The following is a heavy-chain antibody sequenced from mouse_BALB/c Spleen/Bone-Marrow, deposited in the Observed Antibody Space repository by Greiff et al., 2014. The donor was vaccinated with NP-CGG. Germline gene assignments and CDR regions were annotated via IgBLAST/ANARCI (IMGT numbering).Heavy chain of an antibody. V-gene: IGHV14-3*02. J-gene: IGHJ3*01. CDR1: GFNIKDSY. Sequence: EVQLQQSGAELVKPGASVKLSCTASGFNIKDSYIHWVKQRPEQGLEWIGRIDPAKGNTNYDPKFQGKATITADTSSNTAYLQLSSLTSEDTAVYFCARNYAFAYWGQGTLVTVSA. D-gene: IGHD1-1*01. CDR2: IDPAKGNT. CDR3: ARNYAFAY.